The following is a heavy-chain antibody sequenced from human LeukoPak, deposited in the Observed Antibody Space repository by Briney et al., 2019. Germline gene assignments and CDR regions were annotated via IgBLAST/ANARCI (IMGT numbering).Heavy chain of an antibody. CDR2: ISSSSSTI. Sequence: PGGSLRLSCAASGFTFSSYSMNWVRQAPGKGLEWVSYISSSSSTIYYADSVKGRFTISRDNSKNTLYLQMNSLRAEDTAVYYCAILTVTTAYWGQGTLVTVSS. CDR3: AILTVTTAY. CDR1: GFTFSSYS. D-gene: IGHD4-17*01. J-gene: IGHJ4*02. V-gene: IGHV3-48*01.